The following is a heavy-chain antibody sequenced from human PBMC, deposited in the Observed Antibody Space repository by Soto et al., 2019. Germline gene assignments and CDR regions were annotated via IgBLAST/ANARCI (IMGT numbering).Heavy chain of an antibody. CDR1: GYTFTSYG. J-gene: IGHJ5*02. V-gene: IGHV1-18*01. Sequence: GASVKVSCKASGYTFTSYGISWVRQAPGQGLEWMGWISAYNGNTNYAQKLQGRVTMTTDTSTSTAYMELRSLRSDDTAVYYCAGSPTVGKSGYDINWFDPWGQGTLVTVSS. CDR2: ISAYNGNT. D-gene: IGHD5-12*01. CDR3: AGSPTVGKSGYDINWFDP.